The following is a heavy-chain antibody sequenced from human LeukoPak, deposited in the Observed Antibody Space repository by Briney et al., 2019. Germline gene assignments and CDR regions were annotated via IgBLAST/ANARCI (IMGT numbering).Heavy chain of an antibody. Sequence: GGSLRLSCAASGFTFSSYAMHWVRQAPGKGLEWVAVISYDGSNKYYADSVKGRFTISRDNSKDTLYLQMNSLRAEDTAVYCCARAPHVFPFDPWGQGTLVTVSS. CDR2: ISYDGSNK. CDR3: ARAPHVFPFDP. J-gene: IGHJ5*02. CDR1: GFTFSSYA. D-gene: IGHD2-21*01. V-gene: IGHV3-30-3*01.